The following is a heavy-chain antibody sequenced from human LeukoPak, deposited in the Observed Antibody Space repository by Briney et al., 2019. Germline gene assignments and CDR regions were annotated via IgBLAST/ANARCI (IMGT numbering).Heavy chain of an antibody. CDR3: ASSSSSSGRAYYYHYYMDV. Sequence: SVKVSCKASGGTFSSYAISWVRQAPGQGLEWMGGIIPIFGTANYAQKFQGRVTITTDESTSTAYMELSSLRSEDTAVYYCASSSSSSGRAYYYHYYMDVWGKGTTVTVSS. D-gene: IGHD6-6*01. CDR2: IIPIFGTA. V-gene: IGHV1-69*05. CDR1: GGTFSSYA. J-gene: IGHJ6*03.